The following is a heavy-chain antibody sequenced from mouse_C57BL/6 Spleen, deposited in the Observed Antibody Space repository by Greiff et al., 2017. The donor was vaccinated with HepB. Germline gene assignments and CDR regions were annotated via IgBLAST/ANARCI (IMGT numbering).Heavy chain of an antibody. V-gene: IGHV1-82*01. CDR3: ARESLGLLIAY. J-gene: IGHJ3*01. CDR2: IYPGDGDT. CDR1: GYAFSSSW. D-gene: IGHD2-3*01. Sequence: QVQLQQSGPELVKPGASVKISCKASGYAFSSSWMNWVKQRPGKGLEWIGRIYPGDGDTNYNGKFKGKATLTADKSSSTAYMQLSSLTSEDSAVYFCARESLGLLIAYWGQGTLVTVSA.